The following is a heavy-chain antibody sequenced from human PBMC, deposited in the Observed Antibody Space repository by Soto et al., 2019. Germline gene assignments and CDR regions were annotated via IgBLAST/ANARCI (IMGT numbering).Heavy chain of an antibody. V-gene: IGHV3-30*18. Sequence: GGSLRLSCAASGFTFSSYGMHWVRQAPGKGLEWVAVISYDGSNKYYADSVKGRFTISRDNSKNTLYLQMNSLRAEDTAVYYCAKEVSYTIFGVVIHTSYYYYGMDVWGQGTTVTVSS. D-gene: IGHD3-3*01. CDR1: GFTFSSYG. CDR3: AKEVSYTIFGVVIHTSYYYYGMDV. CDR2: ISYDGSNK. J-gene: IGHJ6*02.